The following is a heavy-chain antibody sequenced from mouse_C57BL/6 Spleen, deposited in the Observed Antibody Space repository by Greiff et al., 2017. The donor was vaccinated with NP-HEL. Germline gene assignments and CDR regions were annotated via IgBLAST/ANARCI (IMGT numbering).Heavy chain of an antibody. CDR2: INPSNGGT. D-gene: IGHD3-3*01. Sequence: VQLQQPGTELVTPGASVKLSCKASGYTFPSYWLHWVQQRPGQGLEWIGNINPSNGGTNYNEKFKSKATLTVDKSSSTAYMQLSSLTSEDSAVYYCAREAYGTDFDYWGQGTTLTVSS. CDR1: GYTFPSYW. CDR3: AREAYGTDFDY. V-gene: IGHV1-53*01. J-gene: IGHJ2*01.